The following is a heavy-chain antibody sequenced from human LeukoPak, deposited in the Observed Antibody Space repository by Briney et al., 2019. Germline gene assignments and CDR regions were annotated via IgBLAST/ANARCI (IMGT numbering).Heavy chain of an antibody. CDR1: GGSISSYY. CDR2: IYYSGST. V-gene: IGHV4-59*12. D-gene: IGHD6-13*01. CDR3: ARAGYSSSWLSWFDP. Sequence: SETLSLTCTVSGGSISSYYWSWIRQPPGKGLEWIGYIYYSGSTNYNPSLKSRVTISVDTSKNQFSLKLSSVTAADTAVYYCARAGYSSSWLSWFDPWGQGTLVTVSS. J-gene: IGHJ5*02.